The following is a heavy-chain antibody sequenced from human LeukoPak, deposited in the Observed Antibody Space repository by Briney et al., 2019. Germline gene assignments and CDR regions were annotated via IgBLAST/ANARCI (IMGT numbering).Heavy chain of an antibody. V-gene: IGHV4-39*01. D-gene: IGHD3-22*01. Sequence: SETLSLTCTVSGVSISSSGYYWGWVRQPPGKGLEWIGTLYYGGSTYYKSSLKSRVTISGDTSKNQFSLKLSSVTAADTAVYSCARGYYYDSSGYHNPLDIWGQGTMVTVSS. J-gene: IGHJ3*02. CDR3: ARGYYYDSSGYHNPLDI. CDR2: LYYGGST. CDR1: GVSISSSGYY.